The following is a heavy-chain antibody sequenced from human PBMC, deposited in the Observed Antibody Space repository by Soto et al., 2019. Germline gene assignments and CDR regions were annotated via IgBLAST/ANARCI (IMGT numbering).Heavy chain of an antibody. CDR1: GGSVSSGSYY. CDR2: IYYSGST. Sequence: SETLSLTCTVSGGSVSSGSYYWSWIRQPPGKGLEWIGYIYYSGSTNYNPSLKSRVTISVDTSKNQFSLQLNSVTPEDTAVYYCARDEYSSSWYEYGMDVWGRGTTVTVSS. V-gene: IGHV4-61*01. D-gene: IGHD6-13*01. J-gene: IGHJ6*02. CDR3: ARDEYSSSWYEYGMDV.